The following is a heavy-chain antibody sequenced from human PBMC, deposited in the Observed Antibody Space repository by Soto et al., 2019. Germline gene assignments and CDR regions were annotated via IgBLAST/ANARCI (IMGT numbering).Heavy chain of an antibody. CDR1: GFTFSSYA. Sequence: GGSLRLSCAASGFTFSSYAMSWVRQAPGKGLEWVSGISGSGGNTYYPDSVKGRSTISRDNSKKTLYLQMNSLRAEDTAVYYCAKAPKRNYYYGMDVPGQATSVTVSS. CDR2: ISGSGGNT. V-gene: IGHV3-23*01. J-gene: IGHJ6*02. CDR3: AKAPKRNYYYGMDV.